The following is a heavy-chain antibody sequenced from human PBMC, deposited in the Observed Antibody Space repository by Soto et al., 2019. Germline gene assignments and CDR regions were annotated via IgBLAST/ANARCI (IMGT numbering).Heavy chain of an antibody. Sequence: QVQLLQSGSEVKKPGSSVKVSCRASGGSLSSYPVTWVRQAPGQGLEWMGRIIPIVGLTNYAQKFQGRVTITADKSTSTASMELSSLRSDDTAVYYCARPTGGHDAGGNYMDVWGKGTTVIVSS. V-gene: IGHV1-69*02. D-gene: IGHD2-8*02. CDR3: ARPTGGHDAGGNYMDV. J-gene: IGHJ6*03. CDR1: GGSLSSYP. CDR2: IIPIVGLT.